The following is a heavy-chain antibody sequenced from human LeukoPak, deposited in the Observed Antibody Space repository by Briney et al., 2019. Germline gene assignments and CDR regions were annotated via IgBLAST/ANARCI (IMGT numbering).Heavy chain of an antibody. CDR1: GFTFSSYS. V-gene: IGHV3-21*01. Sequence: NPGGSLRLSCAASGFTFSSYSMNWVRQAPGKGLEWVSSISSSSSYIYYADSVKGRFTISRDNAKNSLYLQMNSLRAEDTAVYYCARGDGGYRPSWFDPWGQGTLVTVSS. CDR2: ISSSSSYI. CDR3: ARGDGGYRPSWFDP. J-gene: IGHJ5*02. D-gene: IGHD5-24*01.